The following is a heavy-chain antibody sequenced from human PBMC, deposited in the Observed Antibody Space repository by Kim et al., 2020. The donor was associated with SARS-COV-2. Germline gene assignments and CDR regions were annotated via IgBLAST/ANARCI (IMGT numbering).Heavy chain of an antibody. Sequence: GESLKISCKGSGYSFTSYWIGWVRQMPGKGLEWMGIIYPGDSDTRYSPSFQGQVTISADKSISTAYLQWSSLKDSDTAMYYCARGANDIVVVVAATKPKLPRGMDVRGQGTTVTVSS. D-gene: IGHD2-15*01. CDR1: GYSFTSYW. V-gene: IGHV5-51*01. J-gene: IGHJ6*02. CDR2: IYPGDSDT. CDR3: ARGANDIVVVVAATKPKLPRGMDV.